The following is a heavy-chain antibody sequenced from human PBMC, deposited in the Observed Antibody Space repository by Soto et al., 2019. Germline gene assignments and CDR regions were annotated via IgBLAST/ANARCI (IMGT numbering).Heavy chain of an antibody. Sequence: QVHLVQSGAEVKKPGSSVKVSCQASGSTFSSYTVSWVRQAPGQGLEWMGRIIPVLGVTNYAPKFKGRVTITADKANTTAYMEPSSLRSGDTAVYYCARRRYCGADCYSKYYYGMDVWGQGTTVTVSS. CDR2: IIPVLGVT. D-gene: IGHD2-21*02. CDR1: GSTFSSYT. CDR3: ARRRYCGADCYSKYYYGMDV. V-gene: IGHV1-69*02. J-gene: IGHJ6*02.